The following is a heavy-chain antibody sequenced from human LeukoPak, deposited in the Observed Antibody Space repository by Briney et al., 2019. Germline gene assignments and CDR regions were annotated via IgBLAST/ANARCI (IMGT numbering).Heavy chain of an antibody. J-gene: IGHJ6*02. CDR1: GFTFSSYA. CDR2: ISYDGSNK. D-gene: IGHD2-2*02. CDR3: ARDGQHIVVVPAAIRWDPWDYGMDV. Sequence: GRSLRLSCAASGFTFSSYAMHWVRQAPGKGLEWVAVISYDGSNKHYADSVKGRFTISRDNSKNTLYLQMNSLRAEDTAVYYCARDGQHIVVVPAAIRWDPWDYGMDVWGQGTTVTVSS. V-gene: IGHV3-30-3*01.